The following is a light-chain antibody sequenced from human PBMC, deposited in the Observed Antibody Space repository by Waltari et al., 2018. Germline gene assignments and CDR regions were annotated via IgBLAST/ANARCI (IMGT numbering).Light chain of an antibody. J-gene: IGLJ3*02. CDR1: KLGEKY. Sequence: SSELTQPPSVSVSPGQTASITCSGDKLGEKYACWYQQKPGQSPVLFISQDNKRPSGISERFSGSNSGNTATLTISGTQAMDEADYYCQAWDSSTAVFGGGTRLTVL. CDR2: QDN. V-gene: IGLV3-1*01. CDR3: QAWDSSTAV.